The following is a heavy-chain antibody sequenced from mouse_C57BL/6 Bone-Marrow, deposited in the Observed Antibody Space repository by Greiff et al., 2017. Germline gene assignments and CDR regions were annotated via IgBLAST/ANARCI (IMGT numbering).Heavy chain of an antibody. J-gene: IGHJ4*01. CDR2: INPNNGGT. V-gene: IGHV1-18*01. CDR3: ARSITTVAMDY. Sequence: EVKLMESGPELVKPGASVKIPCKASGYTFTDYNMDWVKQSHGKSLEWIGDINPNNGGTIYNQKFKGKATLTVDKSSSTAYMELRSLTSEDTAVYYCARSITTVAMDYWGQGTSVTVSS. D-gene: IGHD1-1*01. CDR1: GYTFTDYN.